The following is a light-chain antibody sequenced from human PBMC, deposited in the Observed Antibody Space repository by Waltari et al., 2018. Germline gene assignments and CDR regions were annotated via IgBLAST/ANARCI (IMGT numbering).Light chain of an antibody. CDR3: CSNNEGHTHV. CDR2: HAS. J-gene: IGLJ1*01. Sequence: QSALTQPASVSGSPGQSVTITCTGALGTSNLVSWYQQLPGTVPKLILYHASERPAGTSIRFSGSRSGNTASLTISGLQSEDEADCYCCSNNEGHTHVFGTGTRVTV. CDR1: LGTSNL. V-gene: IGLV2-23*01.